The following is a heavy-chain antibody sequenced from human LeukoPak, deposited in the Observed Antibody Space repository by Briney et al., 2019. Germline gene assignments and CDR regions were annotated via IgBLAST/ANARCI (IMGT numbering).Heavy chain of an antibody. J-gene: IGHJ3*02. V-gene: IGHV4-39*07. CDR3: AREINPDAFDS. CDR2: IYYSGST. Sequence: SETLSLTCTVSGGSISSSSYYWGWLRQPPGKGLEWIGSIYYSGSTYYNPSLKSRVTISVDTSKNQFSLKLSSVTAADTAVYYCAREINPDAFDSWVQGTMVTVSS. CDR1: GGSISSSSYY. D-gene: IGHD1-14*01.